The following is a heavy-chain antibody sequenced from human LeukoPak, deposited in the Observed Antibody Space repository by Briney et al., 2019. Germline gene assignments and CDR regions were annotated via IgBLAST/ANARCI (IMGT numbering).Heavy chain of an antibody. V-gene: IGHV4-61*08. Sequence: SETLSLTCTVSGGSISSGGYYWSWIRQHPGKGLEWIGYIYYSGSTYYNPSLKSRVTISVDTSKNQFSLKLSSVTAADTAVYYCARGKPPFNDFWSGYRYYYGMDVWGQGTTVTVSS. CDR3: ARGKPPFNDFWSGYRYYYGMDV. CDR2: IYYSGST. CDR1: GGSISSGGYY. D-gene: IGHD3-3*01. J-gene: IGHJ6*02.